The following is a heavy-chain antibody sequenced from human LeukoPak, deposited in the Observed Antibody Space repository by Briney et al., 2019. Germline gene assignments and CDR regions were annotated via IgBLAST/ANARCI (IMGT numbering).Heavy chain of an antibody. J-gene: IGHJ4*02. Sequence: GGSPLLSCAASRITFCNFWMRLGRPVPREGVGWVSGINHDGTGTYYADSVKGRFTISRDNAKNTVYLQMIGLRAEDTTVYYCATVSEYWGQGTLVTVSS. CDR3: ATVSEY. V-gene: IGHV3-74*01. CDR1: RITFCNFW. CDR2: INHDGTGT.